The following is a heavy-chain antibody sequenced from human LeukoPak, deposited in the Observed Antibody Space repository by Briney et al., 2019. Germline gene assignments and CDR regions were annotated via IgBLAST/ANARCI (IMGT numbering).Heavy chain of an antibody. D-gene: IGHD2-2*01. V-gene: IGHV4-39*01. Sequence: SETLSLTCTVSGDSISTSITYWGWIRQTPGQGLEWIGTVYYSGNTYYNPSLKSRVIISIDTSKNQFSLKLTSVTAADTAVYYCARQKYCSSVTCYGFNSWGPGILVTVSS. CDR2: VYYSGNT. CDR1: GDSISTSITY. CDR3: ARQKYCSSVTCYGFNS. J-gene: IGHJ4*02.